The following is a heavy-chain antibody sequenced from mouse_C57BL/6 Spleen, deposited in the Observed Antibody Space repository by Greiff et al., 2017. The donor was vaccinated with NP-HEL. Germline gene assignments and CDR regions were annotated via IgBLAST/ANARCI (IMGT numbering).Heavy chain of an antibody. J-gene: IGHJ2*01. V-gene: IGHV5-4*01. CDR1: GFTFSSYA. D-gene: IGHD1-1*01. Sequence: EVQLVESGGGLVKPGGSLKLSCAASGFTFSSYAMSWVRQTPEKRLEWVATISDGGSYTYYPDNVKGRFTISRDNAKNNLYLQMSHLKSEDTAMYYCAREDYGSSSYFDYWGQGTTLTVSS. CDR3: AREDYGSSSYFDY. CDR2: ISDGGSYT.